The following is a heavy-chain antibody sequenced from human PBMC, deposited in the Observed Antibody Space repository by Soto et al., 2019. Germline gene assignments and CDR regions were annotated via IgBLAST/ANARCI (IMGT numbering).Heavy chain of an antibody. D-gene: IGHD2-8*02. CDR2: INPNNGAT. V-gene: IGHV1-2*02. J-gene: IGHJ5*02. Sequence: QVQLVQSGAEVKKPGASVKVSCKAPSYIFTAYFMHWVRQAPGQGLECMGWINPNNGATHYGLSFQGRGTLTRYTSISTAYMELSSLRSDDPAIYYCASHDPGARFDPWGQGTLVSV. CDR3: ASHDPGARFDP. CDR1: SYIFTAYF.